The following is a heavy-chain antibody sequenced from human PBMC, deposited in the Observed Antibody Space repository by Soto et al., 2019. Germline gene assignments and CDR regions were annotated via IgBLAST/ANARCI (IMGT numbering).Heavy chain of an antibody. CDR3: ARHALVAPASTRVAFDP. D-gene: IGHD3-16*01. V-gene: IGHV4-39*01. Sequence: PSETLSLTCTVSGGSIASGGYYWGWIRQSPEKGLEWIGSVYYGGSTYYNPSLQSRLTMSIDTSKSQFSLNLSSVTAADTAVYFCARHALVAPASTRVAFDPWGQGTLVPVSS. J-gene: IGHJ5*02. CDR2: VYYGGST. CDR1: GGSIASGGYY.